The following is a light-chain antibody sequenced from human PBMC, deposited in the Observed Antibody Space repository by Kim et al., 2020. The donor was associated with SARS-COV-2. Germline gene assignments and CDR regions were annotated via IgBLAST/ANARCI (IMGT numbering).Light chain of an antibody. CDR3: QQYNKYPIT. CDR1: QAIGIG. CDR2: DVS. V-gene: IGKV1D-13*01. Sequence: ACVGDRVTITCRTSQAIGIGLAWYRQKPGRAPSLLIYDVSSLESGVPTRFSGSTSGSDFTLSITSLQPEDSATYYCQQYNKYPITFGQGTRLEIK. J-gene: IGKJ5*01.